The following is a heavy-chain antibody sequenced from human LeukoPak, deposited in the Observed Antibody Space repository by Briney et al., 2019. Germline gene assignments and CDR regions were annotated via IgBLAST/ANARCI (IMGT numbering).Heavy chain of an antibody. CDR1: GGIFSSNA. CDR3: ARDSAFGGSSASMDV. CDR2: VIPILGVA. Sequence: GASVKVSCKASGGIFSSNAIAWVRQAPGQGLEWMGRVIPILGVATYAQKFRGRVTITADKSTSTSYMELSSLRSEDTAVYYCARDSAFGGSSASMDVWGQGTTVTVSS. D-gene: IGHD1-26*01. V-gene: IGHV1-69*04. J-gene: IGHJ6*02.